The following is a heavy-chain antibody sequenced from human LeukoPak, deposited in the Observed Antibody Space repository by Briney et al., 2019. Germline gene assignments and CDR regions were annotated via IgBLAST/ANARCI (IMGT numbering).Heavy chain of an antibody. D-gene: IGHD2-15*01. V-gene: IGHV3-21*01. J-gene: IGHJ6*02. CDR3: ARDLMVVAATRTNYYYYGMDV. CDR2: ISSSSSYI. CDR1: GFTFSSYS. Sequence: PGGSLRLSCAASGFTFSSYSMTWVRQAPGKGLEWVSSISSSSSYIYYADSVKGRFTISRDNAKNSLYLQMNSLRAEDTAVYYCARDLMVVAATRTNYYYYGMDVWGQGTTVTVSS.